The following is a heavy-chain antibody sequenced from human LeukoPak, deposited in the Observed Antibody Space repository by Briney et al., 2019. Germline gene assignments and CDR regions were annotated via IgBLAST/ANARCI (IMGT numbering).Heavy chain of an antibody. CDR3: AKLAATTYLDF. J-gene: IGHJ4*02. D-gene: IGHD6-25*01. Sequence: GGSLRLSCAASGFTFDDYAMLWVRQAPGKGLEWVSGISWNSGSIGYADSVKGRFTISRDNAKNSLYLQMNSLRAEDTALYYCAKLAATTYLDFWGQGTLVTVSS. CDR1: GFTFDDYA. V-gene: IGHV3-9*01. CDR2: ISWNSGSI.